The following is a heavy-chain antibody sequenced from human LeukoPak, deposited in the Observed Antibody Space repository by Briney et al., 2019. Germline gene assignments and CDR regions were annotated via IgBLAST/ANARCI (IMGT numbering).Heavy chain of an antibody. D-gene: IGHD4-11*01. CDR3: ASMTTVTTLDY. V-gene: IGHV3-23*01. CDR1: GFTFSSYA. Sequence: GGSLRLSCAASGFTFSSYAMSWVRQAPGKGLEWVSAISGGGGSTYYADSVKGRFTISRDNSKNTLYLQMNSLRAEDTAVYYCASMTTVTTLDYWGQGTLVSVSS. CDR2: ISGGGGST. J-gene: IGHJ4*02.